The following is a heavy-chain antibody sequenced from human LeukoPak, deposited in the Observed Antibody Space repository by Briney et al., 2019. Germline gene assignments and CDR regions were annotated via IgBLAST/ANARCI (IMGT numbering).Heavy chain of an antibody. V-gene: IGHV3-30*18. CDR3: AKVPSVVTMVRGDNFDY. J-gene: IGHJ4*02. Sequence: GGSLRLSCAASGFTFSSYGMHWVRQAPGKGLEWVAVISYDGSNKYYADSVKGRFTISRDNSKNTLYLQMNSLRAEDTAVYYCAKVPSVVTMVRGDNFDYWGQGTPVTVSS. CDR2: ISYDGSNK. D-gene: IGHD3-10*01. CDR1: GFTFSSYG.